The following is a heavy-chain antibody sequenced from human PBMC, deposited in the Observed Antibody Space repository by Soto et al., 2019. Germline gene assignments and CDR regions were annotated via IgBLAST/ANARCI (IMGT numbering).Heavy chain of an antibody. V-gene: IGHV1-69*14. D-gene: IGHD5-12*01. CDR2: IVPTVDTS. CDR1: GATFSIYA. Sequence: QVQLVQSGAGVRQPASSVKVSCKTSGATFSIYAITWVRQAPGQGLEWMGGIVPTVDTSTYAQKFQGRVTITADKFTNTVYMELSSLRSDATAVYYCVRVVAVPGYPDNWGQGTLVTVYS. CDR3: VRVVAVPGYPDN. J-gene: IGHJ4*02.